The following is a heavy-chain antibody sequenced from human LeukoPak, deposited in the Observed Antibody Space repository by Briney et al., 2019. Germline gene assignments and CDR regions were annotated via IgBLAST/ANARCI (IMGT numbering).Heavy chain of an antibody. V-gene: IGHV3-21*01. D-gene: IGHD6-19*01. CDR1: GFTFSSYS. CDR3: AREGQGLDYGMDV. J-gene: IGHJ6*04. CDR2: ITSSSSSI. Sequence: GGSLRLSCAASGFTFSSYSMNWVRQAPGKGLEWVSTITSSSSSIYYADSVRGRFTISRDNAKNLVYLQMNSLRVEDTAVYYCAREGQGLDYGMDVWGKGTTVTVSS.